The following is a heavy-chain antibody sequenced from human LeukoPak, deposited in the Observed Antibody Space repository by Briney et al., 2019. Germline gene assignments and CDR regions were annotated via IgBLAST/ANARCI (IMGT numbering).Heavy chain of an antibody. J-gene: IGHJ4*02. Sequence: QSGGSLRLSCAASGFTFSSYSMNWVRQAPGKGLEWVANIKQDGSEKYYVDSVKGRFTISRDNAKNSLYLQMNSLRAEDTAVYYCARRAGDYSHPYDYWGQGTLVTVSS. CDR1: GFTFSSYS. CDR2: IKQDGSEK. V-gene: IGHV3-7*01. D-gene: IGHD3-22*01. CDR3: ARRAGDYSHPYDY.